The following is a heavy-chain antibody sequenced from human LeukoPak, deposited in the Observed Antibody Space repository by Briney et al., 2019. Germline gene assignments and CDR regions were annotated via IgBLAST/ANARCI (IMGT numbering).Heavy chain of an antibody. V-gene: IGHV4-39*07. CDR2: IYYSGST. CDR3: ARVPMTYYFDY. Sequence: ASETLSLTWPVYSGSISSSSYYWGWLRQPPGKGLEWVGSIYYSGSTYYNPSLKSRVTISVDTSKNQFSLKLSSVTAADTAVYYCARVPMTYYFDYWGQGTLVTVSS. CDR1: SGSISSSSYY. J-gene: IGHJ4*02.